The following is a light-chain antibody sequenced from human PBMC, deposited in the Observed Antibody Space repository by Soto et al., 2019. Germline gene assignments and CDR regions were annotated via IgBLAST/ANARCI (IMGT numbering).Light chain of an antibody. CDR3: TSYIGTDLLV. CDR1: RSDVGAYNY. CDR2: AVS. Sequence: QSALTQPASVSVSPGQSITISCNGSRSDVGAYNYVSWYQHHPGKVPKLIIYAVSNRPSGVSNRFSGSKSANTASLTLSGLQAQDEAEYYCTSYIGTDLLVFGGGTKLTVL. J-gene: IGLJ2*01. V-gene: IGLV2-14*01.